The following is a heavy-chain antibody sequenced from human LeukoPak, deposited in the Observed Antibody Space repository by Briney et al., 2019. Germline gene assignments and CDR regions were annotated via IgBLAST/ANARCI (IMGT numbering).Heavy chain of an antibody. CDR3: ARDRQHSYGSVLDP. CDR1: GGSISTHH. CDR2: TYFSGRSYY. D-gene: IGHD5-18*01. Sequence: PSETLSLTCTVSGGSISTHHWNWIRQPPGKGLEWIGETYFSGRSYYNYNPSLKSRVTISVDTSNNQFSLEMTSVTAADTAVYYCARDRQHSYGSVLDPWGRGTLVTVSS. V-gene: IGHV4-59*11. J-gene: IGHJ5*02.